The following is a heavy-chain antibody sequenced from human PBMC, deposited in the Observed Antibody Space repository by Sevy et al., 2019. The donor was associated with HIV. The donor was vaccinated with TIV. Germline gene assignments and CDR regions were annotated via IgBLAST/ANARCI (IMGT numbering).Heavy chain of an antibody. CDR1: GDSITRSAYY. J-gene: IGHJ4*02. CDR3: ARRSAGQWLAVYYFDS. CDR2: ISSSGGT. D-gene: IGHD6-19*01. V-gene: IGHV4-39*01. Sequence: SETLSLTCSVSGDSITRSAYYWAWIRQPPGKGLEWIGSISSSGGTYHNASLKGRLTMAVDTSKGQFSLTLESVTAADTAVYYCARRSAGQWLAVYYFDSWGQGTLVTVSS.